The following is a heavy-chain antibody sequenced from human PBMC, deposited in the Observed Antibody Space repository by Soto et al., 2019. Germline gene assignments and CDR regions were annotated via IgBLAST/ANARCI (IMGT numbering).Heavy chain of an antibody. CDR1: GYTFPYFG. D-gene: IGHD1-26*01. CDR2: INPANGDT. V-gene: IGHV1-3*01. Sequence: QVQLVQSGAEVKKPGASVRVSCRASGYTFPYFGIHWVCQAPGQSLEWMGSINPANGDTPYSQKFQGRVTITSDTSATTVYMEMVRLTSADTAVYYCARRVGDGQFDFWGQGTLITVSS. CDR3: ARRVGDGQFDF. J-gene: IGHJ4*02.